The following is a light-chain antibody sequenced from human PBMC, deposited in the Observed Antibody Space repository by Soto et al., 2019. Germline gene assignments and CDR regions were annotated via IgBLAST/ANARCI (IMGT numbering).Light chain of an antibody. Sequence: EIVLTQSPGTLSLSPGERATLSCRASQRVNSTYLAWYQQKPGQTPRLLIYGASSRATGIPDRFSGSGSGTDFTLTISRLEPEDFAVYYCQQYGSSPPLTFGGGAKVEIK. CDR3: QQYGSSPPLT. V-gene: IGKV3-20*01. J-gene: IGKJ4*01. CDR1: QRVNSTY. CDR2: GAS.